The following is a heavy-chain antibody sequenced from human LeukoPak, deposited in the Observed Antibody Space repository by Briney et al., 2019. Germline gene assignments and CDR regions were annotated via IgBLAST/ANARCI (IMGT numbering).Heavy chain of an antibody. V-gene: IGHV3-23*01. CDR3: ARDTYGSGSYYNAPLDY. D-gene: IGHD3-10*01. J-gene: IGHJ4*02. CDR2: ISNSGGST. Sequence: GGTLRLSCAASGFTFSNYGMSWVRQAPGKGLEWVSGISNSGGSTYYADSVKGRFTISRDNAKNSLYLQMNSLRAEDTAVYYCARDTYGSGSYYNAPLDYWGQGTLVTVSS. CDR1: GFTFSNYG.